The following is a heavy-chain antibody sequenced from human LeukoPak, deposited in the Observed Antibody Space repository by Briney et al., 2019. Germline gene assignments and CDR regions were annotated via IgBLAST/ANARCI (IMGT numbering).Heavy chain of an antibody. CDR1: GFTFSSDA. CDR3: ARCRGRWLNPGDAFDI. J-gene: IGHJ3*02. Sequence: GGSLRLSCAASGFTFSSDAMHWVRQAPGKGLEWVAIILSDGSKTYYPDSVRGRFTISRDNSKNTLYLQMNSLRAEDTAVYFCARCRGRWLNPGDAFDIWGQGTMVTVSS. V-gene: IGHV3-33*08. CDR2: ILSDGSKT. D-gene: IGHD4-23*01.